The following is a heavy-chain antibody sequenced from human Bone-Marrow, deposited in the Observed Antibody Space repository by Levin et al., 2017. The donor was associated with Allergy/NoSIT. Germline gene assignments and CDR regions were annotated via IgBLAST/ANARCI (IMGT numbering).Heavy chain of an antibody. CDR3: ARGSSYYRQYYYYYYGMDV. V-gene: IGHV1-2*02. CDR2: INPNSGGT. Sequence: ASVKVSCKASGYTFTGYYMHWVRQAPGQGLEWMGWINPNSGGTNYAQKFQGRVTMTRDTSISTAYMELSRLRSDDTAVYYCARGSSYYRQYYYYYYGMDVWGQGTTVTVSS. J-gene: IGHJ6*02. CDR1: GYTFTGYY. D-gene: IGHD4-11*01.